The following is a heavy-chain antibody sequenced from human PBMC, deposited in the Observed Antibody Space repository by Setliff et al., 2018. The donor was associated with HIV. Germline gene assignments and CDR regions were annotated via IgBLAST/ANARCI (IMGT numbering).Heavy chain of an antibody. CDR1: GFTFRDHY. D-gene: IGHD2-2*01. CDR3: ARGHRTSDAFDV. J-gene: IGHJ3*01. V-gene: IGHV3-11*04. CDR2: ISSSGSTT. Sequence: GGSLRLSCAASGFTFRDHYMTWIRQAPGKGLEWISYISSSGSTTYYADSVKGRFTISRDNSKNTVYLQMNSLRVDDTAIYYCARGHRTSDAFDVWGQGTMVTVSS.